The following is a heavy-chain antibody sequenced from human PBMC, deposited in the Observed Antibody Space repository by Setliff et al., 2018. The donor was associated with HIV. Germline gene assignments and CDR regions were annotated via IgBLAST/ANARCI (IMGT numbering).Heavy chain of an antibody. CDR3: ARDYNYIFDS. CDR2: IRGKSDII. CDR1: EFSLSHFW. D-gene: IGHD3-22*01. J-gene: IGHJ4*02. Sequence: PGGSLRLSCVGSEFSLSHFWMAWVRQLPGKGLEWVADIRGKSDIIKYAESVMGRFTISRDNAKNSLYLEMNSLRAEDTAIYYCARDYNYIFDSWGQGVLVTVSS. V-gene: IGHV3-48*01.